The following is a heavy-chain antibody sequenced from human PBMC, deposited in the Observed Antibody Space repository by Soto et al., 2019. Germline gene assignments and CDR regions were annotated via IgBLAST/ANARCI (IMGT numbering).Heavy chain of an antibody. CDR3: TRPATSYSGSSKGANY. Sequence: PGGSLRLSCAASGFTFSGSAMHWVRQASGKGLEWVGRVRSKANRYATAYAASVKGRFTISRDDSKNTAYLQMNSLKTEDTAVYYCTRPATSYSGSSKGANYWGQGTLVTVSS. V-gene: IGHV3-73*01. J-gene: IGHJ4*02. CDR2: VRSKANRYAT. D-gene: IGHD1-26*01. CDR1: GFTFSGSA.